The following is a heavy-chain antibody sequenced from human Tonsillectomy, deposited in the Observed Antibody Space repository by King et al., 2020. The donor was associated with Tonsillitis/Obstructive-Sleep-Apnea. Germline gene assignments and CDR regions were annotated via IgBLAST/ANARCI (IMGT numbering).Heavy chain of an antibody. J-gene: IGHJ6*03. CDR3: ARHQATVTSRYYMDV. Sequence: EVQLVESGGGLVEPGGSLRLSCAASRFTFSSYWMHWVRQAPGKGLVWVSRINSDGSSTTYADSVKGRFNISRDNAKNTLYLQMNSLRAEDTAVYYCARHQATVTSRYYMDVWGKGTTVTVSS. V-gene: IGHV3-74*01. CDR1: RFTFSSYW. D-gene: IGHD4-11*01. CDR2: INSDGSST.